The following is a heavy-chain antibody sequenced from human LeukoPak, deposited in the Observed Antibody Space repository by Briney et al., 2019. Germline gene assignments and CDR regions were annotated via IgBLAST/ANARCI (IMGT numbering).Heavy chain of an antibody. CDR3: ARGYSGSYGRFDY. J-gene: IGHJ4*02. CDR2: THYSGSA. CDR1: GGSIRSYY. Sequence: SETLSLTCTVSGGSIRSYYWSWIRQPPGKGLEWIGYTHYSGSASYNPSLKSRVTMSVDTSENQFSLKLKSVTAADTAVYYCARGYSGSYGRFDYWGQGTLVTVSS. D-gene: IGHD1-26*01. V-gene: IGHV4-59*01.